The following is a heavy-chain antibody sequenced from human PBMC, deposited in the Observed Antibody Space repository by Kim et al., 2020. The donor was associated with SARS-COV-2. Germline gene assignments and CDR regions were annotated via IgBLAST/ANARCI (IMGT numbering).Heavy chain of an antibody. CDR2: INPSGGST. CDR1: GYTFTSYY. Sequence: ASVKVSCKASGYTFTSYYMHWVRQAPGQELEWMGIINPSGGSTSYAQKFQGRVTMTRDTSTSTVYMELSSLRSEDTAVYYCARGLRSLGGGNWFDPWGQGTLVTVSS. J-gene: IGHJ5*02. CDR3: ARGLRSLGGGNWFDP. D-gene: IGHD1-26*01. V-gene: IGHV1-46*01.